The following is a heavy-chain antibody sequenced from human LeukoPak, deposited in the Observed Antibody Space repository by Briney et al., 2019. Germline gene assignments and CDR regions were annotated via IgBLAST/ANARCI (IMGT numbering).Heavy chain of an antibody. D-gene: IGHD6-6*01. CDR2: INHSGST. V-gene: IGHV4-34*01. CDR1: GGSFTKHQ. J-gene: IGHJ5*02. Sequence: NPSETLSLTCAVYGGSFTKHQWSWIRQPPGKGLEWIGEINHSGSTNYNPSLKSRVTISLDTSKNQFSLKLSSVTAADTAVYYCARHLGLRIAARPGAVHWFDPWGQGTLVTVSS. CDR3: ARHLGLRIAARPGAVHWFDP.